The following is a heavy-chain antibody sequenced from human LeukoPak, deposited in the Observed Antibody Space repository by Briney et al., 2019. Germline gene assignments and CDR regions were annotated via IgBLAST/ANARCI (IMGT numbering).Heavy chain of an antibody. CDR2: ISSSGSYI. Sequence: GGSLRLSCAASGFTFSSYSMNWVRQAPGKGLEWVSSISSSGSYIYYADSLKGRFTISRDNAKNSLYLQMNSLRAEDTAVYYCARDLIDYYYYYYMDVWGKGTTITVSS. CDR1: GFTFSSYS. CDR3: ARDLIDYYYYYYMDV. D-gene: IGHD2-8*01. V-gene: IGHV3-21*01. J-gene: IGHJ6*03.